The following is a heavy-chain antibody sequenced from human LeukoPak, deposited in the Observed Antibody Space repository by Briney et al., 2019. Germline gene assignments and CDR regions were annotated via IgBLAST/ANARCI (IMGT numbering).Heavy chain of an antibody. CDR3: ARGSTVTTSDYYYYYYMDV. D-gene: IGHD4-17*01. CDR2: IIPIFGTA. J-gene: IGHJ6*03. V-gene: IGHV1-69*13. Sequence: SVKVSCKASGYTFTGYYMHWVRQAPGQGLEWMGGIIPIFGTANYAQKFQGRVTITADESTSTAYMELSSLRSEDTAVYYCARGSTVTTSDYYYYYYMDVWGKGTTVTISS. CDR1: GYTFTGYY.